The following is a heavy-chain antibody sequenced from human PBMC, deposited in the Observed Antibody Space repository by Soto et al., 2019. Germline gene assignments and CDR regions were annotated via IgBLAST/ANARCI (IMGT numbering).Heavy chain of an antibody. CDR1: GFTFRTYW. CDR2: INQDGSEK. D-gene: IGHD6-13*01. CDR3: ARDGSTSWYSYDYHGMDV. J-gene: IGHJ6*02. Sequence: EVQLVESGGGLVQPGGSLRLSCAASGFTFRTYWLSWVRQVPGKGLEWVANINQDGSEKNYMDSVKGRFTISRDNAKNSLYLQMSSLRAEGTALYYCARDGSTSWYSYDYHGMDVWGQGTTVTVSS. V-gene: IGHV3-7*05.